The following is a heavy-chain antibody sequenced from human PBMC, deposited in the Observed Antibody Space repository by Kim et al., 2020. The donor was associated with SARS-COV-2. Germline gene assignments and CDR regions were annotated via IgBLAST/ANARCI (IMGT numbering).Heavy chain of an antibody. CDR1: GGSISSGGYY. J-gene: IGHJ6*02. V-gene: IGHV4-31*01. D-gene: IGHD3-3*01. Sequence: SETLSLTCTVSGGSISSGGYYWSWIRQHPGKGLEWIGYIYYSGSTYYNPSLKSQVTISVDTSKNQFSLKLSAVTAADTAVYYCARAHRTIFGVVEYMDVWGQGTTVTVSS. CDR2: IYYSGST. CDR3: ARAHRTIFGVVEYMDV.